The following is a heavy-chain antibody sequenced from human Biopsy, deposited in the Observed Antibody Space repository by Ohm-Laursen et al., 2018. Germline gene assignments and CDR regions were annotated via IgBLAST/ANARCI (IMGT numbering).Heavy chain of an antibody. CDR2: ISARDGVV. J-gene: IGHJ6*02. D-gene: IGHD3-22*01. V-gene: IGHV3-11*01. CDR1: GFTFTNYG. CDR3: ARGKYKDFSTGLPRPYHYTLDF. Sequence: SLRLSCAASGFTFTNYGMTWVRQAPGKGLEWIAYISARDGVVYYADSVKGRFTISRDNTNNSLYLQMTSLRPEDTAVFYCARGKYKDFSTGLPRPYHYTLDFWGPGTTVTVSS.